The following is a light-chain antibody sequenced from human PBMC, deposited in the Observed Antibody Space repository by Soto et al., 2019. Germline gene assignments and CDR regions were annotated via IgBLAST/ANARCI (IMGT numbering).Light chain of an antibody. CDR3: SSYTSSSIV. V-gene: IGLV2-14*01. CDR1: SSDVGGYNY. J-gene: IGLJ3*02. CDR2: EVS. Sequence: QSVLTQPASVSGSPGQSITISCTGTSSDVGGYNYVSWYQQHPGKAPKLMIYEVSNRPSGVSNRFSGSKSSNTASLTISGLQAEDEADYYCSSYTSSSIVFGGGTKLTVL.